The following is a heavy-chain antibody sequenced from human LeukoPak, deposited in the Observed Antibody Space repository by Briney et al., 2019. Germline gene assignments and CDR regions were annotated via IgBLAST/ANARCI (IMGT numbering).Heavy chain of an antibody. CDR1: GFTFSSYG. J-gene: IGHJ4*02. CDR3: ARGGSYYDSSGSGAFDY. D-gene: IGHD3-22*01. Sequence: GGTLRLSCAASGFTFSSYGMTWVRQAPGKGLEWVSGINSDGSSTSYADSVKGRFTISRDNAKNTLYLQMNSLRAEDTAVYYCARGGSYYDSSGSGAFDYWGQGTLVTVSS. CDR2: INSDGSST. V-gene: IGHV3-74*01.